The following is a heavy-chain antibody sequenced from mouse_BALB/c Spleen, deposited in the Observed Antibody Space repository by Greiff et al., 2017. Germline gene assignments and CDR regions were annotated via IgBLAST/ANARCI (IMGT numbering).Heavy chain of an antibody. V-gene: IGHV1-80*01. Sequence: QVQLKQSGAELVRPGSSVKISCKASGYAFSSYWMNWVKQRPGQGLEWIGQIYPGDGDTNYNGKFKGKATLTADKSSSTAYMQLSSLTSEDSAVYFCARSQLGLREFAYWGQGTLVTVSA. CDR2: IYPGDGDT. CDR1: GYAFSSYW. J-gene: IGHJ3*01. CDR3: ARSQLGLREFAY. D-gene: IGHD3-1*01.